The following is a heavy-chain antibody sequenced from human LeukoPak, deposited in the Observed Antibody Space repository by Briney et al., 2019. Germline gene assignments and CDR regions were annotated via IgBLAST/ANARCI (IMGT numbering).Heavy chain of an antibody. Sequence: GESLKISCKGSEYSFTRYWIGWVRQMPGKSLEWMGIIHPADSDTRYSPSFQGQVTISADKSISTAYLQWSSLKASDTAMYFCARQENTYADSWGQGTLVTVSS. CDR3: ARQENTYADS. V-gene: IGHV5-51*01. CDR2: IHPADSDT. D-gene: IGHD5-18*01. CDR1: EYSFTRYW. J-gene: IGHJ4*02.